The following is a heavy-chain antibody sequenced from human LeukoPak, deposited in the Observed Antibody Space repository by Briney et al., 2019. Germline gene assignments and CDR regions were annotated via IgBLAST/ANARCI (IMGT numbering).Heavy chain of an antibody. CDR2: IIPILGIA. V-gene: IGHV1-69*04. CDR3: ARAYCSSTSCYPGP. J-gene: IGHJ5*02. CDR1: GGTFSSYA. D-gene: IGHD2-2*01. Sequence: GASVKVSSKASGGTFSSYAISWVRQAPGQGLEWMGRIIPILGIANYAQKFQGRVTITADKSTSTAYMELSSLRSEDTAVYYCARAYCSSTSCYPGPWGQGTLVTVSS.